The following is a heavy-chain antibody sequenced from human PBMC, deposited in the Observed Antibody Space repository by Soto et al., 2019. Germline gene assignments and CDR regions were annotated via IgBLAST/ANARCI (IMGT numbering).Heavy chain of an antibody. Sequence: LSCAASRVSVSSNYMAVVRQAPGKGLEWVSVIYSGGNTYYADSVKGRFTISRDNSKNTLYLQMNSLRAEDTAVYYCASEQPVAIAFDIWGQRTMVTVSS. CDR3: ASEQPVAIAFDI. D-gene: IGHD6-19*01. V-gene: IGHV3-66*01. J-gene: IGHJ3*02. CDR2: IYSGGNT. CDR1: RVSVSSNY.